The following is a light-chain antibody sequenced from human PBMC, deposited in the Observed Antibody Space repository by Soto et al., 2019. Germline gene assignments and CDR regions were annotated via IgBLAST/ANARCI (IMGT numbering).Light chain of an antibody. CDR2: DAS. Sequence: EIVLTQSPATLSLSPGERATLSCRASQSVSSYLAWYQQKPGQAPRLLIYDASSRATGIPARFSGSGSGTDFTLTISSLEPEDFAVSYCQQRSNWLTFGGGTKVEI. V-gene: IGKV3-11*01. J-gene: IGKJ4*01. CDR3: QQRSNWLT. CDR1: QSVSSY.